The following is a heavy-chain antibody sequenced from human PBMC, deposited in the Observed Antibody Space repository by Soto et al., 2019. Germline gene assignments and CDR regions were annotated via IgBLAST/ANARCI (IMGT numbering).Heavy chain of an antibody. CDR1: GFTFSSYS. V-gene: IGHV3-48*02. Sequence: GGSLRLSCAASGFTFSSYSMNWVRQAPGKGLEWVSYISSSSSTIYYADSVKGRFTISRDNAKNSPYLQMNSLRDEDAAVYYCARDRASSNYYYYYGMDVWGQGTTVTVSS. CDR2: ISSSSSTI. CDR3: ARDRASSNYYYYYGMDV. D-gene: IGHD6-13*01. J-gene: IGHJ6*02.